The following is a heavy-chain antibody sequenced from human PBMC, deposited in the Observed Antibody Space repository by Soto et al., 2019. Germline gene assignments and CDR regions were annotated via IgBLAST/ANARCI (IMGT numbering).Heavy chain of an antibody. CDR3: ASNWNSDAFDI. D-gene: IGHD1-1*01. V-gene: IGHV4-61*01. Sequence: PSETLSLTCTVSGGSVSSCSYYWSWIRQPPGKGLEWIGYIYYSGSTNYNPSLKSRVTISVDTSKNQFSLKLSSVTAADTAVYYCASNWNSDAFDIWGQGTMVTVSS. CDR2: IYYSGST. J-gene: IGHJ3*02. CDR1: GGSVSSCSYY.